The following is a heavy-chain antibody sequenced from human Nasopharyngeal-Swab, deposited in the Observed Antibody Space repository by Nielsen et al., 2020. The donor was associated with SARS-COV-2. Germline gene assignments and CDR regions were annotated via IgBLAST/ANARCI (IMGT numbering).Heavy chain of an antibody. CDR1: GFIFSDYY. CDR3: VREDYHTHYVYFQH. D-gene: IGHD3-9*01. V-gene: IGHV3-11*01. Sequence: GESLKISCAASGFIFSDYYMTWIRQVPGKGLEWVSFISRGGESIYYADSVKGRFTISRDNSKNTIYLQMNSLRADDTAVYYCVREDYHTHYVYFQHWGQGTVVTVSS. J-gene: IGHJ1*01. CDR2: ISRGGESI.